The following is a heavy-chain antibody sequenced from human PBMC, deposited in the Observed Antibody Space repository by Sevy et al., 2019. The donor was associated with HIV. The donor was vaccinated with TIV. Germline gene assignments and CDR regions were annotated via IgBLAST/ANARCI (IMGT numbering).Heavy chain of an antibody. CDR2: ISSNGGST. CDR1: GFTFSSYA. V-gene: IGHV3-64D*06. D-gene: IGHD3-3*01. CDR3: VKGAYDFWSGYYEGWEYYYYYYGMDV. J-gene: IGHJ6*02. Sequence: GGSLRLSCSASGFTFSSYAMHWVRQAPGKGLEYVSAISSNGGSTYYADSVKGRFTISRDNSKNTLYLQMSSPGAEDMAVYYCVKGAYDFWSGYYEGWEYYYYYYGMDVWGQGTTVTVSS.